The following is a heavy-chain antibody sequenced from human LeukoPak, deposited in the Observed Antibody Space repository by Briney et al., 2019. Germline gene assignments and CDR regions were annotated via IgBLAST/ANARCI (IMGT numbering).Heavy chain of an antibody. CDR3: ASGYSSGWYPPNYYYYGMDV. V-gene: IGHV1-69*01. CDR1: VGTFSSYA. Sequence: SVKVSCKASVGTFSSYAISWVRQAPGQGLEWMGGIIPIFGTANYAQKFQGRVTITADESTSTAYMELSSLRSEDTAVYYCASGYSSGWYPPNYYYYGMDVWGQGTTVTVSS. D-gene: IGHD6-19*01. CDR2: IIPIFGTA. J-gene: IGHJ6*02.